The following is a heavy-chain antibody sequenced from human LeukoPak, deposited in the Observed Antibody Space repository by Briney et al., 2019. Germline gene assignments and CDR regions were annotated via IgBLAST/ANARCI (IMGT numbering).Heavy chain of an antibody. CDR3: VREVVATIALDY. CDR1: GFTFNRYN. V-gene: IGHV3-21*01. CDR2: ISTSSSYI. Sequence: GGSLRLSCAASGFTFNRYNMNWVRRAPGKGLEWVSSISTSSSYIYYAHSVKCLFTISRDNAKNSLYLQMNSLRAEDTAVYYCVREVVATIALDYWGQGTLVTVSS. D-gene: IGHD2-15*01. J-gene: IGHJ4*02.